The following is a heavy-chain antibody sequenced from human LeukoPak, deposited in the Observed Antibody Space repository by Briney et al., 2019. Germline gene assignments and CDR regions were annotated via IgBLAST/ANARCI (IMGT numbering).Heavy chain of an antibody. CDR3: ARGRNGFFDY. CDR2: INGDGGRT. D-gene: IGHD5-24*01. J-gene: IGHJ4*01. Sequence: PGGSLRLSCAASGFTFSTSWMHWGRPAPGEGLVWVSQINGDGGRTRYADSVKGRLTISRDNAKSTVYLQMNSLRTDDTAMYYCARGRNGFFDYWGHGTLVTVSS. V-gene: IGHV3-74*01. CDR1: GFTFSTSW.